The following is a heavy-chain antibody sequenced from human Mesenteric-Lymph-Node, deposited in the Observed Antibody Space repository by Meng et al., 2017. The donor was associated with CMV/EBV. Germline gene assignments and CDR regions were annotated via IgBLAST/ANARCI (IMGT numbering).Heavy chain of an antibody. D-gene: IGHD1-1*01. CDR3: ATLFDNSVYFDH. J-gene: IGHJ4*02. Sequence: SETLSLTCTVSGVSMTVTHYYWAWVRQPPGKGLEFVGVVYFSGATHYNPSLESRVTVSQDSSKSQFSLKLTSVTAADTAMYYCATLFDNSVYFDHWGQGMLVTVSS. V-gene: IGHV4-39*07. CDR1: GVSMTVTHYY. CDR2: VYFSGAT.